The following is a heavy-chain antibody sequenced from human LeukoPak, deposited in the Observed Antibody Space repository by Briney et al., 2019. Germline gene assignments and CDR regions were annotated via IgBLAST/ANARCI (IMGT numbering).Heavy chain of an antibody. CDR3: AREERYGYVS. CDR1: GYTFSNYY. CDR2: INPNSGGT. Sequence: ASVKVSCKASGYTFSNYYIHWVRQAPGQGLEWMGWINPNSGGTNYAQKFQGRVTMTRDTSISTAYMEVTSLRSDDTAVYYCAREERYGYVSWGQGTLVTVFS. V-gene: IGHV1-2*02. J-gene: IGHJ4*02. D-gene: IGHD5-18*01.